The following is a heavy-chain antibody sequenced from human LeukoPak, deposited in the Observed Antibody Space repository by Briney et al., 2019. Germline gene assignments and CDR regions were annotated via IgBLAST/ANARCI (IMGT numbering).Heavy chain of an antibody. V-gene: IGHV3-30-3*01. J-gene: IGHJ4*02. Sequence: GRSLRLSCAASGFTFSSYAMHWVRQAPGKGLEWVAVISYDGSNKYYADSVKGRFTISRDNSKNTLYLQMNSLRAEDTAVYYCARDPYSGSGPRTFDYWGQGTLVTVSS. D-gene: IGHD1-26*01. CDR3: ARDPYSGSGPRTFDY. CDR1: GFTFSSYA. CDR2: ISYDGSNK.